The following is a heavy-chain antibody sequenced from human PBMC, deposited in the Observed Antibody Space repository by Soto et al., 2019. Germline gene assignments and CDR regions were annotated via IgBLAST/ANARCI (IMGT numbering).Heavy chain of an antibody. D-gene: IGHD2-15*01. V-gene: IGHV4-30-2*01. Sequence: TLSLTYTVSGGSIGNDDYSWSWVRQPPGKGLEWIGYIYHSGTTYYNPSLTSRVTISGDGSNNQFSRKLTSMTAADTAVYYCATVISATRYFAYWGQGILVTVSS. CDR2: IYHSGTT. CDR1: GGSIGNDDYS. J-gene: IGHJ4*02. CDR3: ATVISATRYFAY.